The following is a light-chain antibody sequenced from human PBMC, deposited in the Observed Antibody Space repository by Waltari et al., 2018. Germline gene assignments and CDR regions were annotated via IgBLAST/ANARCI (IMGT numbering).Light chain of an antibody. Sequence: QSVLTQPPSVSAAPGQRVTISCSGSSSNIGKNYVSWYHQVPGTAPKLLIYDTKKRPSRIPDRVSGSKSGTSATLDITELQSGDEADYYCGTWDSSLNSGVLGGGTKLTVL. J-gene: IGLJ2*01. CDR2: DTK. CDR1: SSNIGKNY. CDR3: GTWDSSLNSGV. V-gene: IGLV1-51*01.